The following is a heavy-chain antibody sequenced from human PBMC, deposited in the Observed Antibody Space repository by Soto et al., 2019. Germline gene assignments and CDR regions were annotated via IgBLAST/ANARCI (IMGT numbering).Heavy chain of an antibody. CDR3: ARQRVVPATPTNWFDP. CDR1: GGSVSSRSYF. CDR2: IYYNGST. Sequence: QVQVQESGPGLVKPSDTLSLTCTVSGGSVSSRSYFWGWIRQPPGKGLEWIGTIYYNGSTYYNPSLKSRLTSSVDTSKNQFSLKLTSVTASDTAIYYCARQRVVPATPTNWFDPWGQGTLVTVSS. V-gene: IGHV4-39*01. D-gene: IGHD2-15*01. J-gene: IGHJ5*02.